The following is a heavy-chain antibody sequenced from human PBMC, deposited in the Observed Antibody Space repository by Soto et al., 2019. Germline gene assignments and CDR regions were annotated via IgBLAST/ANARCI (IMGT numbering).Heavy chain of an antibody. Sequence: QVQLVQSGAEVKKPGASVKVSCKVSGYTLTELSMHWVRQAPGKGLEWMGGFDPEDGETIYAQKFQGRVTMTEDTSTDTAYMELSSLRSEDTAVYYCATPDILTGYTIDGHAFDIWGQGTMSPSLQ. CDR1: GYTLTELS. D-gene: IGHD3-9*01. CDR2: FDPEDGET. V-gene: IGHV1-24*01. J-gene: IGHJ3*02. CDR3: ATPDILTGYTIDGHAFDI.